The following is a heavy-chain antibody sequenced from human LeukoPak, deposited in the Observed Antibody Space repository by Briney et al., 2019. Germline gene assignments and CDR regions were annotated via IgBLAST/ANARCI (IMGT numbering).Heavy chain of an antibody. CDR1: GFTFSSYA. CDR2: ISYDGSNK. D-gene: IGHD1-14*01. J-gene: IGHJ4*02. Sequence: GGSLRLSCAASGFTFSSYAMHWVRQAPGKGLEWVAVISYDGSNKYYADSVKGRFTISRDNSKNTLYLQMNSLRAEDTAVYYCARHRITNMPGYPGVGGPYYFDYWGQGTLVTVSS. V-gene: IGHV3-30-3*01. CDR3: ARHRITNMPGYPGVGGPYYFDY.